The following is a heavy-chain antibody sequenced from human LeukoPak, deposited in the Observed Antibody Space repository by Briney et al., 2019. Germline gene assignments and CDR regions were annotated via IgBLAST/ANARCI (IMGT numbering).Heavy chain of an antibody. CDR2: IIPILGIA. D-gene: IGHD4-23*01. CDR1: GGTFSSYT. Sequence: GASVKVSCKASGGTFSSYTISWVRQAPGQGLEWMGRIIPILGIANYAQKFQGRVTITADKSTSTVYMELSSLRSEDTAVYYCARDLYGGNSPDYWGQGTLVTVSS. CDR3: ARDLYGGNSPDY. V-gene: IGHV1-69*04. J-gene: IGHJ4*02.